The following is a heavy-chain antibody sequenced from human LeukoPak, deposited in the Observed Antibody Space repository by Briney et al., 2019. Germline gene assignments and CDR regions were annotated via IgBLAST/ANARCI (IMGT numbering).Heavy chain of an antibody. J-gene: IGHJ4*02. CDR2: IIPIFGTA. D-gene: IGHD6-19*01. CDR3: ARDPRAVAGFGDY. Sequence: SVKVSCKASGGTFSSYAISWVRQAPGQGLEWMGGIIPIFGTANYAQKFQGRVTITTDESTSTAYMELRSLRSDDTAVYYCARDPRAVAGFGDYWGQGTLVTVSS. CDR1: GGTFSSYA. V-gene: IGHV1-69*05.